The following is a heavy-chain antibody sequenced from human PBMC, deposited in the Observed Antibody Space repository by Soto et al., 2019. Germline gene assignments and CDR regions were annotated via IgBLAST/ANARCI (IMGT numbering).Heavy chain of an antibody. J-gene: IGHJ4*02. CDR1: GGSISSSSYY. CDR3: ARLSGSSSSLDY. V-gene: IGHV4-39*01. Sequence: QLQLQESGPGLVKPSETLSLTCTVSGGSISSSSYYWGWIRQPPGKGLEWIGSIYYSGSTYYNPSLKSRVTISVDTSKNQFSLKLSSVTAADTAVYYCARLSGSSSSLDYWGLGTLVTVSS. CDR2: IYYSGST. D-gene: IGHD6-6*01.